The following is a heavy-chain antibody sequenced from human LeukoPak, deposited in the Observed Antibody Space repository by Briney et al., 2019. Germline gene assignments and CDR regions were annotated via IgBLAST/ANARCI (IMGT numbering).Heavy chain of an antibody. J-gene: IGHJ2*01. V-gene: IGHV4-34*01. CDR3: ARRSSKRFNWYFDL. CDR2: INHSGST. CDR1: GGSFSGYY. Sequence: SETLSLTCAVYGGSFSGYYWSWIRQPPGKGLEWIGEINHSGSTNYNPSLKSRVTISVDTSKKQTSRKLSSVTAADTAVNYCARRSSKRFNWYFDLWGRGTLVTVSS. D-gene: IGHD5-24*01.